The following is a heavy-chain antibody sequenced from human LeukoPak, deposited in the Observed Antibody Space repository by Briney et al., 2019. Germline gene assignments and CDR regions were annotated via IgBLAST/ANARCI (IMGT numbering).Heavy chain of an antibody. Sequence: PGGSLRLSCAASGFTFSSYPMSWVRQAPGKGLQWVSAISNGGGSAYYADSVKGRFTISRDNSKSTLYLQMNSLRAEDTAIYCCAARPRMPPRFDYWGQGTLVTVSS. CDR2: ISNGGGSA. V-gene: IGHV3-23*01. D-gene: IGHD2-2*01. CDR1: GFTFSSYP. J-gene: IGHJ4*02. CDR3: AARPRMPPRFDY.